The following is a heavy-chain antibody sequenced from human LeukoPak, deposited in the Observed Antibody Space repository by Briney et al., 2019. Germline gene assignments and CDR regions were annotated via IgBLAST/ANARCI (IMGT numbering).Heavy chain of an antibody. CDR1: GFTFSISG. CDR2: ISYDGSNK. D-gene: IGHD2-8*01. V-gene: IGHV3-30*18. CDR3: AKDNNGVPGT. J-gene: IGHJ5*02. Sequence: PGGSPRLSCAASGFTFSISGIHWARQAPGKGLEWVAVISYDGSNKYYADSVKGRFTISRDNSKNTLYLQMNSLRAEDTAVYYCAKDNNGVPGTWGQGTQVTVSS.